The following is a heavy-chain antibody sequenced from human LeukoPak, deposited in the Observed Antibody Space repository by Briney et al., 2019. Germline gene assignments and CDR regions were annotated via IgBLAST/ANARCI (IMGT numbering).Heavy chain of an antibody. CDR2: IRPDGGAK. V-gene: IGHV3-7*05. CDR1: GLTFSSFY. Sequence: GGSLRLSCGASGLTFSSFYMTWVRPAPGKGLEWLANIRPDGGAKHYVDSLKGRFTISRDDAKNSLYLEMNSLSVDDTAVYYCAAKGSGMYLGQGTLVTVSS. J-gene: IGHJ4*02. CDR3: AAKGSGMY.